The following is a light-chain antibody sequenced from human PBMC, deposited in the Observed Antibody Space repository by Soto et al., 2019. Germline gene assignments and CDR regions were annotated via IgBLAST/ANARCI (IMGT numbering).Light chain of an antibody. CDR3: AIWDSALSAGV. J-gene: IGLJ3*02. CDR1: SSNIGDNS. V-gene: IGLV1-51*01. Sequence: QSVLTQPPSMSAARGQMVAISCSGTSSNIGDNSVSWYQHFPGTAPKVLIYDNNRRPSGIPDRFSGSKSGTSATLTIIGLQTGDEADYYCAIWDSALSAGVFGGGTKLTVL. CDR2: DNN.